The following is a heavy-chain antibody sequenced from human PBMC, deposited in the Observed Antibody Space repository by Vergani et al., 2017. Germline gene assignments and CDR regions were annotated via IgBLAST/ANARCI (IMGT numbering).Heavy chain of an antibody. D-gene: IGHD5-12*01. CDR3: TKGSVYYHDSAGHGYDPYTGFDL. CDR1: GITFWKFG. Sequence: EVDLVESGGRLAQPGGSLRLSCEASGITFWKFGMHWVRQGPGKGLEWVSGISWNSGAVDYADSVRGRFTISRDNAKNSLFLEMNSLRFEDTAVYFCTKGSVYYHDSAGHGYDPYTGFDLWGQGTLVTVSS. J-gene: IGHJ3*01. V-gene: IGHV3-9*01. CDR2: ISWNSGAV.